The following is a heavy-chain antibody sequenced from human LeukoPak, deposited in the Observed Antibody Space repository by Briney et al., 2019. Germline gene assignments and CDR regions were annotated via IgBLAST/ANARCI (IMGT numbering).Heavy chain of an antibody. CDR2: ISYDGSNK. CDR1: GFTFSSYA. V-gene: IGHV3-30-3*01. Sequence: GGSLRLSCAASGFTFSSYAMHWVRQAPGKGLEWVAVISYDGSNKYYADSVKGRFTISRDNSKNTLYLQMNSLRAEDTAVYYCARDRYDFWSAYFDYWGQGTLVTVSS. CDR3: ARDRYDFWSAYFDY. D-gene: IGHD3-3*01. J-gene: IGHJ4*02.